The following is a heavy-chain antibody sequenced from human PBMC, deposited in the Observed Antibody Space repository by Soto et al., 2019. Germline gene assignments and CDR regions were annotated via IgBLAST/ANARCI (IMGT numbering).Heavy chain of an antibody. CDR3: AGITIVTLYFDH. D-gene: IGHD3-16*01. CDR2: ISTGAINI. CDR1: GLTFNEYY. Sequence: PGGSLRLSSVVSGLTFNEYYMSWIRQAPGKGLECIAYISTGAINIYYADSVKGRFTISRDNAKNSMYLEMNNLRGEDTAVYYCAGITIVTLYFDHWGQGTVVTVYS. J-gene: IGHJ4*02. V-gene: IGHV3-11*01.